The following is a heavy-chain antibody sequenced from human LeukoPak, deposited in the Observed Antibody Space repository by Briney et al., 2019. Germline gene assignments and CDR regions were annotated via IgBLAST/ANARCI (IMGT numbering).Heavy chain of an antibody. V-gene: IGHV3-7*01. J-gene: IGHJ4*02. CDR3: ARDAGDYSFDY. D-gene: IGHD4-17*01. CDR1: GFTFSSYW. CDR2: IKQGGSEK. Sequence: PGGSLRLSCAGSGFTFSSYWMTWVRQAPGKGLEWVANIKQGGSEKYYVDSVKGRFTISRDNAKNSLYLQMNSLRAEDTAVYYCARDAGDYSFDYWGQGTLVTVSS.